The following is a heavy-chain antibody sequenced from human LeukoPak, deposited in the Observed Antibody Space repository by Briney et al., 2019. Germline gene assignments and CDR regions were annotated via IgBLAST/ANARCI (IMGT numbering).Heavy chain of an antibody. D-gene: IGHD2-2*01. CDR2: IYTSGST. J-gene: IGHJ6*03. Sequence: SQTLSLTCTVSGGSISSGSYYWSWIRQPAGKGLEWIGRIYTSGSTNYNPSLKSRVTISVDTSKNQFSLKLSSVTAADTAVYYCARDLTVVVPAALLEYYYYYMDVWGRGTTVTVSS. CDR3: ARDLTVVVPAALLEYYYYYMDV. V-gene: IGHV4-61*02. CDR1: GGSISSGSYY.